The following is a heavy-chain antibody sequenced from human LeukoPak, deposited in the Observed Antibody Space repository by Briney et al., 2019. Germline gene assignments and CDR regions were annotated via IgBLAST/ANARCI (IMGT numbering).Heavy chain of an antibody. V-gene: IGHV3-23*01. CDR1: GFSFSNYD. J-gene: IGHJ5*02. D-gene: IGHD3-22*01. CDR3: AGKLPGGAYYCDL. Sequence: GGSLRLSCAASGFSFSNYDMTWVRQAPGEGMEWVSSISDSGRHIFRADALAGRFTIYRDNSENTLYLQMNSLRAEDTATYFCAGKLPGGAYYCDLWGQGILVAVSS. CDR2: ISDSGRHI.